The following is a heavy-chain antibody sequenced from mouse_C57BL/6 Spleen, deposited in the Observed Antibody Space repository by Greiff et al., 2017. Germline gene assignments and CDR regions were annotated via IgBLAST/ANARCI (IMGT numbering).Heavy chain of an antibody. CDR3: ARSGGSGYLAWFAY. J-gene: IGHJ3*01. CDR2: IDPANGNT. D-gene: IGHD3-2*02. V-gene: IGHV14-3*01. CDR1: GFNIKNTY. Sequence: EVKVVESVAELVRPGASVKLSCTASGFNIKNTYMHWVKQRPEQGLEWIGRIDPANGNTKYAPKFQGKATITADTSSNTAYLQLSSLTSEDTAIXYCARSGGSGYLAWFAYWGQGTLVTVSA.